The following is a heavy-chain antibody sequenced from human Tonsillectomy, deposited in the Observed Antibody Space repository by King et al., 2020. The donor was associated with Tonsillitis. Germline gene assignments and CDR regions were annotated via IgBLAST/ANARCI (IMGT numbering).Heavy chain of an antibody. D-gene: IGHD3-22*01. CDR1: GFTFSSYA. J-gene: IGHJ4*02. CDR3: AKEPYDTSGYYSDY. V-gene: IGHV3-23*04. Sequence: EVQLVESGGGLVQPGGSLRLSCAASGFTFSSYAMSWVRQAPGKGLEWGSVISLCGGNTYYADSVKGRFTISRDNSKNTLYLQMNSLRAEDTAVYYCAKEPYDTSGYYSDYWGQGTLVTVSS. CDR2: ISLCGGNT.